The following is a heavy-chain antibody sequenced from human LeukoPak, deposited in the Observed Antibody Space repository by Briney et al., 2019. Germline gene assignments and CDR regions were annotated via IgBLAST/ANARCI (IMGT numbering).Heavy chain of an antibody. CDR2: ISYDGSNK. CDR1: GFTFSSYG. CDR3: AQLLDDNPIRWYFGL. V-gene: IGHV3-30*18. Sequence: PGGSLRLSCAASGFTFSSYGMHWVRQAPGKGLEWVAVISYDGSNKYYADSVKGRFTISRDNSKNTLYLQMNSLRAEDTAVYYCAQLLDDNPIRWYFGLWGRGTLVTVSS. J-gene: IGHJ2*01. D-gene: IGHD1-14*01.